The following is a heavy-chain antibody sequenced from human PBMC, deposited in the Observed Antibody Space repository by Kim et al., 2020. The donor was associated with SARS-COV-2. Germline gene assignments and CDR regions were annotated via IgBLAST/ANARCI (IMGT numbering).Heavy chain of an antibody. D-gene: IGHD3-10*01. CDR2: IVVGSGNT. J-gene: IGHJ3*02. CDR3: AAKGVTWFGELLLDDAFDI. V-gene: IGHV1-58*01. CDR1: GFTFTSSA. Sequence: SVKVSCKASGFTFTSSAVQWVRQARGQRLEWIGWIVVGSGNTNYAQKFQERVTITRDMSTSTAYMELSSLRSEDTAVYYCAAKGVTWFGELLLDDAFDIWGQGTMVTVSS.